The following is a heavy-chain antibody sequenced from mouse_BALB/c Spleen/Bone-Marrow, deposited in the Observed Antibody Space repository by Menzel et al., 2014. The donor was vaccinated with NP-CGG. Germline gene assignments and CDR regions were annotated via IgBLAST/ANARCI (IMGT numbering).Heavy chain of an antibody. CDR3: ARNYGYGKSFAY. Sequence: EVQLQQSGAELVKPGASVKLSCTASGFNILDTYMYWVKQRPEQGLEWIGRIDPANGYTKYDPKFQGKATITADTSSNTAYLQLSSLTSEDTAVYYCARNYGYGKSFAYWGQGTLVTVSA. CDR2: IDPANGYT. V-gene: IGHV14-3*02. J-gene: IGHJ3*01. D-gene: IGHD2-2*01. CDR1: GFNILDTY.